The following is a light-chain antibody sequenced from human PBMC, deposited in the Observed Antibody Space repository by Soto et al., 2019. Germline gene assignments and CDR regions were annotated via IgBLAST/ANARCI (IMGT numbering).Light chain of an antibody. CDR3: AAWYDSLNGWV. CDR2: SNN. V-gene: IGLV1-44*01. Sequence: QSVLTQPPSASGTPGQRVTISCSGGSSNIGSNTVNWYQQLPGTAPKLLIYSNNQRPSGVPDRFSGSKSCTSASLAISGLQSEDEADYYCAAWYDSLNGWVFGGGTKVTVL. J-gene: IGLJ3*02. CDR1: SSNIGSNT.